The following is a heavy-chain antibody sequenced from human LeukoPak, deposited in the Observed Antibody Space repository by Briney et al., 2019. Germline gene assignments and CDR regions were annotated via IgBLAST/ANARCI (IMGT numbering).Heavy chain of an antibody. CDR2: IKSKTDGGTT. V-gene: IGHV3-15*07. J-gene: IGHJ2*01. Sequence: PGGSLRLSCTASGFTFSNAWMNWVRQAPGKGLEWVGRIKSKTDGGTTDYAAPVKGRFTISRDDSKNTLYLQMNSLKTEDTAVYYCTTGWDDSQGYFDLWGRGTLVTVSS. CDR1: GFTFSNAW. CDR3: TTGWDDSQGYFDL. D-gene: IGHD1-26*01.